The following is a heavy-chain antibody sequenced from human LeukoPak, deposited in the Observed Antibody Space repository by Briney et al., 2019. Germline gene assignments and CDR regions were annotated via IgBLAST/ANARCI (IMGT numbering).Heavy chain of an antibody. V-gene: IGHV3-7*01. Sequence: PGGSRRLSCVVSEFTFSSYWMSWVRRAPGKGLEWVANIKQDGSERYYVDSVKGRFTISRDNARNSLYLQMNRLRVEDTAVYYCARITWELLGVGHYFDYWGQGTLVTVSS. CDR1: EFTFSSYW. CDR3: ARITWELLGVGHYFDY. D-gene: IGHD1-26*01. J-gene: IGHJ4*02. CDR2: IKQDGSER.